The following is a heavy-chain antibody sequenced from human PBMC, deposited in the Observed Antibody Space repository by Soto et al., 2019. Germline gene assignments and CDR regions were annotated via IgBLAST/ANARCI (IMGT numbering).Heavy chain of an antibody. CDR2: ISWNSNNI. J-gene: IGHJ2*01. Sequence: EVQLVESGGGLVQPGRSLRLSCAASGFSFDDYAMHWVRQTPGKGLEWVSGISWNSNNIGYADSMKGRFAISRDNAKKSVYLQMNSLRVEDTALYYRARRPHGDWYFDFWGRGTLVTVSS. V-gene: IGHV3-9*01. D-gene: IGHD1-1*01. CDR3: ARRPHGDWYFDF. CDR1: GFSFDDYA.